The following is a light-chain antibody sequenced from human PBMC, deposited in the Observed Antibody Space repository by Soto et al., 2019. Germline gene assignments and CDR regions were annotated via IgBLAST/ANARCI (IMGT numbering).Light chain of an antibody. CDR2: DAS. V-gene: IGKV1-33*01. J-gene: IGKJ2*01. CDR3: QQYDNLPYT. CDR1: QDIRKF. Sequence: DIEMTQSPSTLSASVGDRVTITCQASQDIRKFLNWFQQRPGAAPKLLIYDASNLETGVPSRFSADGSGTQFTFTITSLQPEDTGTYFCQQYDNLPYTFAQGTKVEI.